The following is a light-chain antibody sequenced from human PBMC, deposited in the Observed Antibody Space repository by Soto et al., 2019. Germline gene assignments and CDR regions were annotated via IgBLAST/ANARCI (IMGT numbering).Light chain of an antibody. V-gene: IGKV3-11*01. CDR2: DAS. CDR1: QSVGSY. Sequence: EIVLTQSPGTMSLSPGERATLSCRPSQSVGSYLAWYQHKPGQAPRLLISDASNRATGIPARFSGSGSETDFTLTISSLEPEDSAVYYCQQRSNWPSLTFGGGTKVDIK. J-gene: IGKJ4*01. CDR3: QQRSNWPSLT.